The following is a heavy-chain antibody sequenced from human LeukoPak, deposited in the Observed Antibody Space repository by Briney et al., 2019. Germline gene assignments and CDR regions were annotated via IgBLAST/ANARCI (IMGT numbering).Heavy chain of an antibody. CDR2: INSDGTTT. D-gene: IGHD3/OR15-3a*01. J-gene: IGHJ4*02. Sequence: GGSLRLSCAASGFSFSNSWMHWVRQAPGKGLVWVSRINSDGTTTYYADSVKGRFTISRDNAKNTLFLQMNSLRPEDTALYYCASNLYLEIFWTGNPHYWARGTLASVPS. CDR3: ASNLYLEIFWTGNPHY. V-gene: IGHV3-74*01. CDR1: GFSFSNSW.